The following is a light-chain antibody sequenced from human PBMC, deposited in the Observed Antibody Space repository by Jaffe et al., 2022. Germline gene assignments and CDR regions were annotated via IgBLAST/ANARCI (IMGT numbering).Light chain of an antibody. CDR2: AAS. CDR1: QSISNY. Sequence: DIQLTQSPSSLSASVGDRVTITCRASQSISNYLNWYQHKPGKAPKLLIYAASSLQSGLPSRFSGSGSGTDFTLTISSLQPEDFATYFCQQSYSSLLYTFGQGTKLEIK. V-gene: IGKV1-39*01. CDR3: QQSYSSLLYT. J-gene: IGKJ2*01.